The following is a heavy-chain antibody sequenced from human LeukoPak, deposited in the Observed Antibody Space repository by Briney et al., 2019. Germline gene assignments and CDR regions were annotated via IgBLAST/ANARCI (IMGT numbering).Heavy chain of an antibody. J-gene: IGHJ4*02. CDR2: INKDVSEK. CDR1: RFTFSGYW. D-gene: IGHD2-8*02. V-gene: IGHV3-7*03. Sequence: GGSLRLSCVVSRFTFSGYWMRWVRQAPGKGLEWVAAINKDVSEKRYVDSVEGRFTISRDNARNSVYLQMTSLGAEDTAVYYCATYTQHFGAPGGADYWGQGTLVTVSS. CDR3: ATYTQHFGAPGGADY.